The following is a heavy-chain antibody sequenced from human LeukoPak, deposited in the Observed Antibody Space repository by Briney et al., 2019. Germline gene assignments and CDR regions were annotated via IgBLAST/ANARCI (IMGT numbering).Heavy chain of an antibody. CDR3: ARMKYQLLWADDY. V-gene: IGHV1-2*02. Sequence: ASVKVSCKASRYTFTGYYMHWVRQAPGRGLEWMGWINPNSGGTNYAQKFQGRVTMTRDTSISTAYMELSRLRSDDTAVYYCARMKYQLLWADDYWGQGTLVTVSS. CDR2: INPNSGGT. J-gene: IGHJ4*02. CDR1: RYTFTGYY. D-gene: IGHD2-2*01.